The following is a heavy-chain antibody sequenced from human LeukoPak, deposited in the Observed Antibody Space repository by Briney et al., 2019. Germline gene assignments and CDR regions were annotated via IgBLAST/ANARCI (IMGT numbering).Heavy chain of an antibody. Sequence: SETLSLTCSVSSGSIRNSNYFWGWIRQPPGKGLEWIGSIFYSGSTDYNPSLKSRVTMSVDTSKNQFSLKLSSVTAADTAVYYCARARYYYDSSGYYYPEYYFDYWGQGTLVTVSS. D-gene: IGHD3-22*01. CDR1: SGSIRNSNYF. J-gene: IGHJ4*02. V-gene: IGHV4-39*07. CDR3: ARARYYYDSSGYYYPEYYFDY. CDR2: IFYSGST.